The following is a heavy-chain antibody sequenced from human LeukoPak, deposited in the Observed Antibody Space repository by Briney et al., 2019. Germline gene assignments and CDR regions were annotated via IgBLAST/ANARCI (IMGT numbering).Heavy chain of an antibody. CDR3: AKDVLAAAGTRAFDY. D-gene: IGHD6-13*01. J-gene: IGHJ4*02. Sequence: GGSLTLSCAASGFTFSSYAMSSDRQARGRGLEWVSAISGSGGSTYYADSVKGRFTISRDNPKNTLYLQMNSLRAEDTAVYYCAKDVLAAAGTRAFDYWLQGTLDTVSS. CDR2: ISGSGGST. CDR1: GFTFSSYA. V-gene: IGHV3-23*01.